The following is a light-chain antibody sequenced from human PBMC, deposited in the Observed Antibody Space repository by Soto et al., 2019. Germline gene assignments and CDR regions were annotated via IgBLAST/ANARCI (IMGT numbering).Light chain of an antibody. Sequence: EIVLTQSPGTLSLSPGERATLSCRASQSVSNRYLAWYQQKPGQAPRLLIYEAANRITGIPDRFSGSGSGTDLTLTISRLEPEDFAVYYCHHYGGSPPHTFGGGTKVEVK. V-gene: IGKV3-20*01. CDR2: EAA. CDR3: HHYGGSPPHT. J-gene: IGKJ4*01. CDR1: QSVSNRY.